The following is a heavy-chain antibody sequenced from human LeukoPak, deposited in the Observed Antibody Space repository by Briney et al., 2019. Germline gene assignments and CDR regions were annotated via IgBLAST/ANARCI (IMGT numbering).Heavy chain of an antibody. V-gene: IGHV3-74*01. J-gene: IGHJ4*02. CDR2: INSDGGTT. CDR3: ARDRTTIFGVVLDY. Sequence: GGSLRLSCGASGFTFGTYWMHWVRQAPGKGLVWVSGINSDGGTTTYADSVKGRFTISRDNAKNTLYLQMNNLRAEDTAVYYCARDRTTIFGVVLDYWGQGTLVTVSS. D-gene: IGHD3-3*01. CDR1: GFTFGTYW.